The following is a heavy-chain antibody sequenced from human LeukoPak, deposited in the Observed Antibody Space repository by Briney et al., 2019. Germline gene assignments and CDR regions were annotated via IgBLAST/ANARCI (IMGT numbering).Heavy chain of an antibody. CDR2: IKEDGSEN. Sequence: QPGGSLRLSCAASGFTLSSYWMSWVRQAPGKGLEWVANIKEDGSENYYVDSVKGRFTISRDNAKNSLYLHMNSLTAEDTAMYYCARDWVAGVPFDAFDIWGQGTMVSVSS. CDR1: GFTLSSYW. CDR3: ARDWVAGVPFDAFDI. D-gene: IGHD3-10*01. J-gene: IGHJ3*02. V-gene: IGHV3-7*03.